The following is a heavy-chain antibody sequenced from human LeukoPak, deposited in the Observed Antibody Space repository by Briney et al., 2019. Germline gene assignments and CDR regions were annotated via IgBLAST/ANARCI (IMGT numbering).Heavy chain of an antibody. CDR1: GGSISSGVYY. J-gene: IGHJ3*02. CDR2: IYYSGST. V-gene: IGHV4-31*03. Sequence: SSQTLSLTCTVSGGSISSGVYYWNWIRQHPGKGLERIGYIYYSGSTYYNPSLKSRVTISVDTSKNQFSLKLSSVTAADTAVYYCARDAGGFYDFWSGYQNAFDIWGQRTMVTVSS. CDR3: ARDAGGFYDFWSGYQNAFDI. D-gene: IGHD3-3*01.